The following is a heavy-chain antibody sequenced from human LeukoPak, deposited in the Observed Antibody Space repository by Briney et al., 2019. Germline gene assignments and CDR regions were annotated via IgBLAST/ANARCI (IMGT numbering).Heavy chain of an antibody. CDR3: AREWTRTGPFDY. CDR1: GFTFRSYG. V-gene: IGHV3-33*01. CDR2: IWNDGSNK. D-gene: IGHD3/OR15-3a*01. J-gene: IGHJ4*02. Sequence: PGGSLRLSCAASGFTFRSYGLHWVRQAPGKGLEWVALIWNDGSNKYYADSVKGRSTISRDNSKNTLYLQMNRLRAEDTAVYYCAREWTRTGPFDYWGQGTLSPSPQ.